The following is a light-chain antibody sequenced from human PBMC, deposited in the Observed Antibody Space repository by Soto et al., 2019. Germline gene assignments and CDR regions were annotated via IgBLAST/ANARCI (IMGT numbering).Light chain of an antibody. CDR3: QQYGTPRSVT. V-gene: IGKV3-15*01. J-gene: IGKJ5*01. CDR2: GAS. CDR1: QSVSSN. Sequence: EIVMTQSPATLSVSPGERATLSCRASQSVSSNLAWYQQKPGQAPRHLIYGASTRATGIPARFSGSGSGTEFTLTISSLQSEDFAVYYCQQYGTPRSVTFGQGTRLEIK.